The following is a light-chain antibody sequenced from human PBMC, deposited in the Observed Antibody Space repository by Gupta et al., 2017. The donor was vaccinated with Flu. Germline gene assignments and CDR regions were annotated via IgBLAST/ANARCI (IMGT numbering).Light chain of an antibody. CDR2: DAS. CDR3: QQFNHWLFT. V-gene: IGKV3-15*01. Sequence: GEGVTLSCRASQRVGVDLAWYQQKPGQPPRPLIYDASFRANGVPARFTASGSGTDFTLTISSLQSEDFAVYFCQQFNHWLFTFGQGTRLDVK. CDR1: QRVGVD. J-gene: IGKJ5*01.